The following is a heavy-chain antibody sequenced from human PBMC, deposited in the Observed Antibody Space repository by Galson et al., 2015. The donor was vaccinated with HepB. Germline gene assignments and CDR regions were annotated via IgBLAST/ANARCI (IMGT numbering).Heavy chain of an antibody. D-gene: IGHD6-13*01. J-gene: IGHJ6*02. CDR2: IDPSDSYT. CDR1: GYSFTSYW. Sequence: QSGAEVKRPGESLRISCKGSGYSFTSYWISWVRQMPGKGLEWMGRIDPSDSYTNYSPSFQGHVTISADKSISTAYLQWSSLKTSDTAMYYCARLAAAVDDNYYYGMDVWGQGTTVTVSS. CDR3: ARLAAAVDDNYYYGMDV. V-gene: IGHV5-10-1*01.